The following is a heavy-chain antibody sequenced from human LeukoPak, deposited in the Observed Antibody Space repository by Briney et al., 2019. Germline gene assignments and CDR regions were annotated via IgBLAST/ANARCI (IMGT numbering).Heavy chain of an antibody. CDR2: INTNTGNP. CDR3: ARESHYCSSTSCYRVQLWGSNWFDP. J-gene: IGHJ5*02. CDR1: GYTFTSYA. V-gene: IGHV7-4-1*02. D-gene: IGHD2-2*02. Sequence: GASVKVSCKDSGYTFTSYAMNWVRQAPGQGLEWMGWINTNTGNPTYAQGFTGRFVFSLDTSVSTAYLQISSLKAEDTAVYYCARESHYCSSTSCYRVQLWGSNWFDPWGQGTLVTVSS.